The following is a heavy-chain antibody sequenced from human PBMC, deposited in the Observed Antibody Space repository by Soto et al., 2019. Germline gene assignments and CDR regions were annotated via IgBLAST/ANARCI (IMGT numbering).Heavy chain of an antibody. V-gene: IGHV5-10-1*01. CDR1: GYSFTSYW. Sequence: GESLKISCKGSGYSFTSYWISWVHQMPGKGLEWMGRIDPSDSYTNYSPSFQGHVTISADKSISTAYLQWSSLKASDTAMYYCATWAPSLPGGYYTPGMDVWGQGTTVTVSS. D-gene: IGHD3-3*01. CDR2: IDPSDSYT. J-gene: IGHJ6*02. CDR3: ATWAPSLPGGYYTPGMDV.